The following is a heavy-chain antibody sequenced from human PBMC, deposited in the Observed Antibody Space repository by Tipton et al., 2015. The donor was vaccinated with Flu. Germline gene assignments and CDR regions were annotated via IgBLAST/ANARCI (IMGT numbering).Heavy chain of an antibody. V-gene: IGHV4-4*07. CDR3: ARDPNDGGMDV. J-gene: IGHJ6*02. Sequence: TLSLTCTVSGGSISTYYWSWIRQPAGKGLEWIGRIYTSGSTHYNPSLKSRVTMSVDTSKNQCSLRLSSVTAADTAVYYCARDPNDGGMDVWGQGTTVTVSS. D-gene: IGHD3-16*01. CDR1: GGSISTYY. CDR2: IYTSGST.